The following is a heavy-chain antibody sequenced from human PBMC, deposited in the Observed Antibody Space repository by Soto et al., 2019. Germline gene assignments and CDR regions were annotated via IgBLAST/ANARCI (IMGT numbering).Heavy chain of an antibody. CDR3: ARRTGGYYYYYYGMDV. Sequence: SETLSLTCAVYGGSFSGYYWSWIRQPPGKGLEWTGEINHSGSTNYNPSLKSRVTISVDASKNQFSLKLSSVTAADTAVYYCARRTGGYYYYYYGMDVWGQGTTVTVSS. CDR2: INHSGST. D-gene: IGHD2-8*02. J-gene: IGHJ6*02. CDR1: GGSFSGYY. V-gene: IGHV4-34*01.